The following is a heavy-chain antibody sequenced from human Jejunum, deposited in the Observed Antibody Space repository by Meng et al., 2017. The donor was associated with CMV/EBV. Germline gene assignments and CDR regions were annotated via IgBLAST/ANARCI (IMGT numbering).Heavy chain of an antibody. CDR2: IRNDGNDK. V-gene: IGHV3-30*02. CDR1: TLSSYG. CDR3: ARGLNPRTGSLYYFDY. D-gene: IGHD1-1*01. Sequence: TLSSYGMHWVRPAPGKGLEWVAFIRNDGNDKPYADSVKGRFTISRDNSKNTLYLQMNSLRVEDTAVYYCARGLNPRTGSLYYFDYWGQGTLVTVSS. J-gene: IGHJ4*02.